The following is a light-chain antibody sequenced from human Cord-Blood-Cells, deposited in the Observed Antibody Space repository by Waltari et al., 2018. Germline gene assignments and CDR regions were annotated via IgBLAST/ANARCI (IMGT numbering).Light chain of an antibody. CDR1: QSVSSN. CDR2: GAS. J-gene: IGKJ3*01. V-gene: IGKV3-15*01. CDR3: QQYNNWPFT. Sequence: EIVMTQSPATLSVSPGEXAXXSCRASQSVSSNLAWYQQKPGQAPRLLIYGASTRATGIPARFSGSGSGTEFTLTISSLQSEDFAVYYCQQYNNWPFTFGPGTKVDIK.